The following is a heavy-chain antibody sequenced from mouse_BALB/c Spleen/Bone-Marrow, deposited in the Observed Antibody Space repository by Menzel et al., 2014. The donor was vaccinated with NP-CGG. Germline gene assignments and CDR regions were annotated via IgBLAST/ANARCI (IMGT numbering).Heavy chain of an antibody. J-gene: IGHJ1*01. CDR3: ARRDYWYFDV. CDR1: GYTFTSYW. Sequence: VKLMESGAELAKPGASVKMSCKASGYTFTSYWMHWVKQRPGQGLEWIGYINPSTGYTDYNQKFKDKATLTVDKSSSTAYMHLSSLTSEDSAVYYCARRDYWYFDVWGAGTTVTVSS. CDR2: INPSTGYT. V-gene: IGHV1-7*01.